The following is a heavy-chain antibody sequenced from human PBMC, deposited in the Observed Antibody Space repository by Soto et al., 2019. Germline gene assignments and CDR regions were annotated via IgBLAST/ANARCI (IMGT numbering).Heavy chain of an antibody. V-gene: IGHV3-72*01. CDR3: VSPEVADTLRDRYCDF. CDR2: AKITAHGYDK. CDR1: GFTFSDHY. J-gene: IGHJ2*01. D-gene: IGHD2-15*01. Sequence: EVQLVESGGGLVQPGGSLRLSCAASGFTFSDHYMDWVRQAPGKGLEWVGRAKITAHGYDKQYAASVKGRFTVSRDDSVSSFYLDINSLKPEDTAVYYCVSPEVADTLRDRYCDFWGRGTLVTVSS.